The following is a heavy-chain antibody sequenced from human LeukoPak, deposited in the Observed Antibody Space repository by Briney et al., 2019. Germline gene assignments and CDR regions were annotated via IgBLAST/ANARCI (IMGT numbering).Heavy chain of an antibody. V-gene: IGHV3-21*01. D-gene: IGHD1-14*01. CDR2: ISSSSSYI. CDR3: ARFSGMKDFDY. Sequence: GGSLRLSCAASGFTFSSYSLNWVRQAPGKGLEWVSSISSSSSYIYYADSVKGRFTISRDSAKNSLYLQMNSLRAEDTAVYYCARFSGMKDFDYWGQGTLVTVSS. CDR1: GFTFSSYS. J-gene: IGHJ4*02.